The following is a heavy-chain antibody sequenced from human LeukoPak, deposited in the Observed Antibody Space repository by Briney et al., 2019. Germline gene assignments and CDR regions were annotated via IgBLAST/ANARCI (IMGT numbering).Heavy chain of an antibody. D-gene: IGHD3-3*01. J-gene: IGHJ4*02. V-gene: IGHV3-21*04. CDR2: ISSSSSYI. Sequence: GGSLRLSCAASRYTFSSYSMNWVRQAPGKGLEWVSSISSSSSYIYYADSVKGRFTISRDNAKNSLYLQMNSLRAEDTAVYYCAKDPRYYDFWSGYSSEYWGQGTLVTVSS. CDR1: RYTFSSYS. CDR3: AKDPRYYDFWSGYSSEY.